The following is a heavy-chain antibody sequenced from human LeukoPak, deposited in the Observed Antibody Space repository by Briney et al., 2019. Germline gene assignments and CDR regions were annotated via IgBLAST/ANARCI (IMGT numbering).Heavy chain of an antibody. CDR3: ARDCSSSRCFIY. Sequence: GGSLRLSCAASGFTFSSYGMHWVRQTPGKGLEWVSGISGNGDSIYSADSVRGRFTVSRDNSKNTLYLQMNNLRVEDTAIYYCARDCSSSRCFIYWGRGTLVTVSS. V-gene: IGHV3-23*01. D-gene: IGHD3-16*01. CDR2: ISGNGDSI. CDR1: GFTFSSYG. J-gene: IGHJ4*02.